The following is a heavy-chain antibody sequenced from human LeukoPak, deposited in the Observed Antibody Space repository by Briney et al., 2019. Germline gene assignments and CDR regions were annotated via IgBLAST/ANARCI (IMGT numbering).Heavy chain of an antibody. CDR2: IYYSGST. Sequence: SETLSLTCTVSGGSISGTSYYWGWIRQPPGKGLEWIGSIYYSGSTYYNPSLKSRVTISVDTSKNQFSLKLSSVTAADTAVYYCARLVLLWFGEFYFDYWGQGTLVTVSS. CDR3: ARLVLLWFGEFYFDY. D-gene: IGHD3-10*01. CDR1: GGSISGTSYY. J-gene: IGHJ4*02. V-gene: IGHV4-39*01.